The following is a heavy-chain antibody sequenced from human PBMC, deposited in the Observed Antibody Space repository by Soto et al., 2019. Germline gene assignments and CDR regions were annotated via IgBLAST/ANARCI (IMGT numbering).Heavy chain of an antibody. Sequence: SETLSLTCAVSGGSIRSNNWWSWVRQPPGKGLEWIGEIFHSGSTNYNPSLKTRVTISVDKSKNQFSLKLSSVTAADTAVYYCARVYSGSYSAYWAKGTLVPVSS. CDR2: IFHSGST. D-gene: IGHD1-26*01. CDR1: GGSIRSNNW. J-gene: IGHJ4*02. CDR3: ARVYSGSYSAY. V-gene: IGHV4-4*02.